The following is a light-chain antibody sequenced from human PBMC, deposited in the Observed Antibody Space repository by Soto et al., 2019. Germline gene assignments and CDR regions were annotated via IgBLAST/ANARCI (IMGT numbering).Light chain of an antibody. Sequence: DIQVTQSPSTLSASVGDRVTITCRASQSIGSWLAWYQQKPQKAPRLLIYKASTLESGVPSRFRGGGSGTDFTLTISSLQPEDFAVYYCQQYDKWPRTFGQGTKVDIK. CDR2: KAS. CDR1: QSIGSW. CDR3: QQYDKWPRT. J-gene: IGKJ1*01. V-gene: IGKV1-5*03.